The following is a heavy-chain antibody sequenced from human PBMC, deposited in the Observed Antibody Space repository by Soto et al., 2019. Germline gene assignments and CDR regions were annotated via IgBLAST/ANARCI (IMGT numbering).Heavy chain of an antibody. Sequence: QVQLQESGPGLVKPSGTLSLTCAVSGGSISTNSWWSWVRQPPGEGLEWIGEISHTGSTNYNPSLKSRVTISVDKAKNHVSLKLTSVTAADTAVYYCATYYDSSGYRFDYWGQGVLVTVSS. CDR2: ISHTGST. D-gene: IGHD3-22*01. CDR3: ATYYDSSGYRFDY. J-gene: IGHJ4*02. CDR1: GGSISTNSW. V-gene: IGHV4-4*02.